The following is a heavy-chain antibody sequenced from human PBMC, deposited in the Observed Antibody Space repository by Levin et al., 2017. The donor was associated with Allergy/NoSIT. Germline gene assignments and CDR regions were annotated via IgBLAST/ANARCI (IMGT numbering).Heavy chain of an antibody. Sequence: ASVKVSCKASGNTFSDYYIHWVRQAPGQGLEWMAWINPNNAGTDSAQRFQGRVTMTRDTSISTAYMELSSLRSDDTAMYYCTRGGPTSISVVRTVRFDYWGQGTLVTVSS. D-gene: IGHD3-10*01. CDR1: GNTFSDYY. CDR3: TRGGPTSISVVRTVRFDY. J-gene: IGHJ4*02. V-gene: IGHV1-2*02. CDR2: INPNNAGT.